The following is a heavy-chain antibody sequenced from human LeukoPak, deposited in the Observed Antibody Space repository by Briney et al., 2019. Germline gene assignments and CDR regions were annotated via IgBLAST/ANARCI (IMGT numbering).Heavy chain of an antibody. D-gene: IGHD2-2*01. CDR2: ITPNNGGT. Sequence: ASVKVSFKASGYPFTGYYMHWLRQAPGQGPEWMGWITPNNGGTNYAQKFQDRVTMTRDTSISTAYMELSNLRSDDTAVYYCATKAGYCGASSCFALDYWGQGTLVTVSS. CDR3: ATKAGYCGASSCFALDY. CDR1: GYPFTGYY. V-gene: IGHV1-2*02. J-gene: IGHJ4*02.